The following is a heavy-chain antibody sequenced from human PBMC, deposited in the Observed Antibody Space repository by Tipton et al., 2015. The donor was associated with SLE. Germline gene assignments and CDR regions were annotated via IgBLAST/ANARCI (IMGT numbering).Heavy chain of an antibody. CDR3: ARTEQGTGSYYRLVFEI. CDR2: IHYSGST. J-gene: IGHJ4*02. CDR1: GGSISGKNYY. D-gene: IGHD3-10*01. Sequence: TLSLTCTVSGGSISGKNYYWGWIRQPPGKGLEWIGSIHYSGSTYDNPSFKSRVTISVDTSKNQFSLKLSSVTAADTAVYYCARTEQGTGSYYRLVFEIWGQGTLVTVSS. V-gene: IGHV4-39*07.